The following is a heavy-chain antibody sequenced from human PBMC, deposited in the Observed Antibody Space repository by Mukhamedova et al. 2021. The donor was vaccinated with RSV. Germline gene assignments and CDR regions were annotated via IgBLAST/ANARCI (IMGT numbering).Heavy chain of an antibody. V-gene: IGHV3-7*01. D-gene: IGHD1-26*01. Sequence: GKGLEWVANIKQDGSETYYVDSLNGLFTISRDNAKNSLYLQMNSLRAEDTAVYYCARDVVGATNYWGQGTLVTVSS. J-gene: IGHJ4*02. CDR2: IKQDGSET. CDR3: ARDVVGATNY.